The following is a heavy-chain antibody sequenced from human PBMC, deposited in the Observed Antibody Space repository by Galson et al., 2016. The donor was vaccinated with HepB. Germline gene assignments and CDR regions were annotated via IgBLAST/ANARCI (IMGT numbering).Heavy chain of an antibody. Sequence: CAISWDSVSSNSAAWDWIRQSPSRGLEWLGRTYYRSKFYNDYAVSVKSRIIINPDTSKNQFSLQLSSVTPEDTAVYYCAREGSYFDSNGYYYWDNIYYWGQGTLVTVSS. CDR2: TYYRSKFYN. CDR1: WDSVSSNSAA. V-gene: IGHV6-1*01. D-gene: IGHD3-22*01. CDR3: AREGSYFDSNGYYYWDNIYY. J-gene: IGHJ4*02.